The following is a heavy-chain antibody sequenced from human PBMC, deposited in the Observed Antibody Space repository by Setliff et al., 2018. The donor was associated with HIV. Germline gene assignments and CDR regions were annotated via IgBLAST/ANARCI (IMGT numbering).Heavy chain of an antibody. CDR3: TRNQGSSFGHGFDY. Sequence: GSLRLSCAASGFTFNNAWMTWVRQAPGKGLEWVGHIKSKTDGGTTDYAAPVKGRFTISRDDSKTTLYLQMNSLKTEDTAVYYCTRNQGSSFGHGFDYWGRGTLVTVSS. J-gene: IGHJ4*02. V-gene: IGHV3-15*01. CDR2: IKSKTDGGTT. CDR1: GFTFNNAW. D-gene: IGHD3-3*01.